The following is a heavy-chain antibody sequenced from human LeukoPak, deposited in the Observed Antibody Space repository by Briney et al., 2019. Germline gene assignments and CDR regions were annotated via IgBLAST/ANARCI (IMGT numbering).Heavy chain of an antibody. Sequence: PSETLSLTCTVFDGSISSSSYYWGWIRQPPWKGLEWIGAIYYSGCTYYNPSLKKRVTIYVDTSKTHFSLKLSSLPAADTAVYYCASLTGPLDYYYYYYIDVWGKGTTVTVSS. D-gene: IGHD7-27*01. J-gene: IGHJ6*03. CDR2: IYYSGCT. CDR3: ASLTGPLDYYYYYYIDV. V-gene: IGHV4-39*01. CDR1: DGSISSSSYY.